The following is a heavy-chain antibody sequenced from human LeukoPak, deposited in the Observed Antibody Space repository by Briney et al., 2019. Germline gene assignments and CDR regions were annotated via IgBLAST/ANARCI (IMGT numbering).Heavy chain of an antibody. CDR2: ISAHNGKT. CDR3: ARGDVVVSAAVRFDP. Sequence: GASVKVSCKASGYTFTSYGITWVRQAPGRGLEWMGWISAHNGKTNYAQKFQGRVTMTTDTPTSTAYMELRSLRSDDTAVYYCARGDVVVSAAVRFDPWGQGTLVTVSS. V-gene: IGHV1-18*01. J-gene: IGHJ5*02. D-gene: IGHD2-2*01. CDR1: GYTFTSYG.